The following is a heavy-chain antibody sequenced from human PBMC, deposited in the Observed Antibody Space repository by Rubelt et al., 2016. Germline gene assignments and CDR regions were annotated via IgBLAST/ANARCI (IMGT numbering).Heavy chain of an antibody. CDR2: IYHTGTS. Sequence: VQLVESGGGLVQPGGSLRLSCAASGFTLGSYWMSWVRQAPGKGLEWIGSIYHTGTSYFNPSLTSRVTISLDTSRNQLSLKLSSVTAADTAVYYCARNGAYCQENWGQGTLVTVSS. V-gene: IGHV4-38-2*01. J-gene: IGHJ4*02. D-gene: IGHD2-21*01. CDR3: ARNGAYCQEN. CDR1: GFTLGSYW.